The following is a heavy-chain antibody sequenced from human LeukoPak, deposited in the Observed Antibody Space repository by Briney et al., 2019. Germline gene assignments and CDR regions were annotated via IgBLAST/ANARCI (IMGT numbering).Heavy chain of an antibody. D-gene: IGHD3-22*01. Sequence: SETLSLTCTVSGDSINSLDLWSWVRQPPGKGLEWIGEMYLSGTTHSNPSVKSRVTISIDKSKNQFFLNLSSVTAADTAVYFCAGLVGRYSSGLYYYYFDYWGQGTLVTVSS. CDR1: GDSINSLDL. CDR2: MYLSGTT. V-gene: IGHV4-4*02. J-gene: IGHJ4*02. CDR3: AGLVGRYSSGLYYYYFDY.